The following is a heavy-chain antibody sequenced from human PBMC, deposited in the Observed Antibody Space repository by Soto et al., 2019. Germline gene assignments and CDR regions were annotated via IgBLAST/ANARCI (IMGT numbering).Heavy chain of an antibody. CDR2: IYYSGST. Sequence: QVQLQESGPGLVKPSQTLSLTCTVSGGSISSGGYYWSWIRQHPGKGLEWIGYIYYSGSTYYNPSLKSRFTISVDTSKDQFSLKLSSVTAADTAVYYCARDRHDYVWGSYRYHNAFDIWGQGTMVTVSS. V-gene: IGHV4-31*03. J-gene: IGHJ3*02. CDR3: ARDRHDYVWGSYRYHNAFDI. D-gene: IGHD3-16*02. CDR1: GGSISSGGYY.